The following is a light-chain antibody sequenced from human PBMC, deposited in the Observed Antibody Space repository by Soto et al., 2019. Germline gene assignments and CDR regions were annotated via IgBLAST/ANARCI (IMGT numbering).Light chain of an antibody. CDR2: EVS. J-gene: IGLJ1*01. CDR3: SSYTSSSTHYV. V-gene: IGLV2-14*01. CDR1: SSDVGGYNY. Sequence: QSALTQPASVSGSPGQSITISCTGTSSDVGGYNYVSWYQQHPGKAPKPMIYEVSNRPSGVSNRFSGSKSGNAASLTISGLQAEDEADYYCSSYTSSSTHYVFGTGTKLTVL.